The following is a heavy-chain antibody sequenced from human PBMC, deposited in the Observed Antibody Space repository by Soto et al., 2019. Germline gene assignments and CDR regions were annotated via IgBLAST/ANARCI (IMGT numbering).Heavy chain of an antibody. J-gene: IGHJ6*02. CDR3: ARERSVGYCITTTCPKPFYYYAMDV. CDR2: IIPVFGTP. Sequence: GPQVKVSCKASGGTSTNYAFSWVRQAPGQGLEWMGGIIPVFGTPDYAQKFQGRVTITADESTRTASMELSSLRSDDTAVYYCARERSVGYCITTTCPKPFYYYAMDVWGQGTTVTVSS. V-gene: IGHV1-69*01. D-gene: IGHD2-2*01. CDR1: GGTSTNYA.